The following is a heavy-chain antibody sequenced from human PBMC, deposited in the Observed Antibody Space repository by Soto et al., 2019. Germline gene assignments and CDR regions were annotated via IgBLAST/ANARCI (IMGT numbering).Heavy chain of an antibody. CDR2: IYYSGST. CDR1: GGSISSYY. D-gene: IGHD3-10*01. CDR3: ARCLMVRGVIKVHYYYYGMDV. V-gene: IGHV4-59*01. J-gene: IGHJ6*02. Sequence: KTSETLSLTCTVSGGSISSYYWSWIRQPPGKGLEWIGYIYYSGSTNYNPSLKSRVTISVDTSKNQFSLKLSSVTAADTAVYYCARCLMVRGVIKVHYYYYGMDVWGQGTTVTVSS.